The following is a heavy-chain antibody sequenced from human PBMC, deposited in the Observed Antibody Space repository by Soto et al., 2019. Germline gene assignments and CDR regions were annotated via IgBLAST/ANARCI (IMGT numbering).Heavy chain of an antibody. CDR2: IIPMFGTP. J-gene: IGHJ4*02. Sequence: QVQLVQSGAEVKKPGSSVKVSCKASGGAFNNYIFDWVRQAPGQGLEWMGGIIPMFGTPKYAQTFQDRITISADVSTGTACMELTSLRFDDTAIYYCARGRDQPPVGLYFDSWGEGTRVTVSS. D-gene: IGHD1-26*01. V-gene: IGHV1-69*01. CDR1: GGAFNNYI. CDR3: ARGRDQPPVGLYFDS.